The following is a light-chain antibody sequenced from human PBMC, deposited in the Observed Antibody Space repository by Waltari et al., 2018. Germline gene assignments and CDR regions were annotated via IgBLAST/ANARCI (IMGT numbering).Light chain of an antibody. CDR2: AAS. CDR3: QHTFSMPIT. J-gene: IGKJ5*01. Sequence: DIQMTQSPPSLSAFVGDRVSITCRASQTVNDRVNWDRQRPGKPPELLVSAASTLQSGVPSRFSASGSGTDFTLTVTSLQPEDFGTYYCQHTFSMPITFGQGTRLDMK. CDR1: QTVNDR. V-gene: IGKV1-39*01.